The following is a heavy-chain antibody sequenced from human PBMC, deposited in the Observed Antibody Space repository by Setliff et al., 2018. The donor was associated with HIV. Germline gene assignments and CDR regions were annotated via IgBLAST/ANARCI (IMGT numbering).Heavy chain of an antibody. CDR2: IIPVVDAP. Sequence: ASVKISCKASGGSFNILGFTWVRQAPGQGLEWVGGIIPVVDAPIYAQRFQGRVVITADKSTGTAYMQLSSLKFEDTAVYYCATRPPGVHGFSIWGQGTMVTVSS. J-gene: IGHJ3*02. CDR3: ATRPPGVHGFSI. CDR1: GGSFNILG. D-gene: IGHD3-10*01. V-gene: IGHV1-69*06.